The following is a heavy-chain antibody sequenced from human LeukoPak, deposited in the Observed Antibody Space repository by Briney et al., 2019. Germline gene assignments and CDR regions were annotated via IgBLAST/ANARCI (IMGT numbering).Heavy chain of an antibody. V-gene: IGHV1-3*03. CDR2: INTGNGNT. CDR1: GYTFTTYT. J-gene: IGHJ4*02. Sequence: ASVKVSCKASGYTFTTYTMHWVRQAPGQRLEWMGCINTGNGNTKYSQEFQGRVTITRDTSASTAYMELSSLRSEDLAVYYCAKDRVVMVRGANHFDYWGQGTLVTVSS. CDR3: AKDRVVMVRGANHFDY. D-gene: IGHD3-10*01.